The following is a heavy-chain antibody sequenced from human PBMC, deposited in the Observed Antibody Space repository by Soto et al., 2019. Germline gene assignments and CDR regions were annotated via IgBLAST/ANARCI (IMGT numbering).Heavy chain of an antibody. D-gene: IGHD3-10*01. V-gene: IGHV3-43*01. Sequence: GGSLRLSCAASGFTFDDYTMHWVRQAPGKGLEWVSLISWDGGSTYYADSVKGRFTISRDNSKNSLYLQMNSLRTEDTALYYCAKEAVRDARVTHMDVWGQGTTVTVSS. CDR3: AKEAVRDARVTHMDV. CDR1: GFTFDDYT. J-gene: IGHJ6*02. CDR2: ISWDGGST.